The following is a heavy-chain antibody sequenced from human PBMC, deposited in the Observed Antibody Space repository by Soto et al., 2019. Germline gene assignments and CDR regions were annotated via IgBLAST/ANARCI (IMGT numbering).Heavy chain of an antibody. D-gene: IGHD4-17*01. CDR2: IYPGDSNS. CDR3: ARHRCSPGYYYGMDV. J-gene: IGHJ6*01. V-gene: IGHV5-51*01. Sequence: PGESQKISCTCSGYHFNSYWLDWVRQTHGKGLEWMGIIYPGDSNSKYSPSFQGQVTISADRSISTTYLQWSSLKASDTARYYCARHRCSPGYYYGMDVWGQGTTVTVSS. CDR1: GYHFNSYW.